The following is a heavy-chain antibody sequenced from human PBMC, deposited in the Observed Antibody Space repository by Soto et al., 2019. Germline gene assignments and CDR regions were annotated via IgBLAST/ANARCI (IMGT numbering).Heavy chain of an antibody. J-gene: IGHJ5*02. CDR2: LWSAGLT. CDR3: ARELPPDL. V-gene: IGHV3-53*01. CDR1: GFTVSSNY. Sequence: EVQVVESGGGLIQPGGSLRLSCAASGFTVSSNYMTWVRQAPGKGLEWVSILWSAGLTYYAASVKGRFTISRDNSKNTLYLQMTSLSAEDSAVYYCARELPPDLWGQGTLVTVSS. D-gene: IGHD2-15*01.